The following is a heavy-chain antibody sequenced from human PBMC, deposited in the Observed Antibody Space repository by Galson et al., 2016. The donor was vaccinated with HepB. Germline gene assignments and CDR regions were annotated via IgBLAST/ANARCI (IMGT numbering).Heavy chain of an antibody. Sequence: SLRLSCAASGFSFSNSAMHWLRQAPGKEPEWVAVISNEGNYKFYADSVRGRVTISRDNSINTLFLQLDSLREEDTAVYYCTKGPWPASGVPAAPFENWGQGALVTVSS. V-gene: IGHV3-30*18. CDR1: GFSFSNSA. J-gene: IGHJ4*02. CDR3: TKGPWPASGVPAAPFEN. D-gene: IGHD2-2*01. CDR2: ISNEGNYK.